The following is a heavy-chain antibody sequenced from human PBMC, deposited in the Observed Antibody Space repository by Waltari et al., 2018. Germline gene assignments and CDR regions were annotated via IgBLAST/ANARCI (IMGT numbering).Heavy chain of an antibody. CDR2: INHSGST. CDR1: GGSFSGYY. Sequence: QVQLQQWGAGLLKPSETLSLPCAVYGGSFSGYYWSWIRQLPGKGPAWIGEINHSGSTNYNPSLKSRVTISVDTSKNQFSLKLSSVTAADTAVYYCARGGSGYDYRGTAGFDPWGQGTLVTVSS. V-gene: IGHV4-34*01. CDR3: ARGGSGYDYRGTAGFDP. D-gene: IGHD5-12*01. J-gene: IGHJ5*02.